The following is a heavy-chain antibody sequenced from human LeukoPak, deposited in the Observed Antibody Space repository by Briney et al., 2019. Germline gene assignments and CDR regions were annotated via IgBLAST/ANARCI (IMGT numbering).Heavy chain of an antibody. Sequence: SETLSVTCTVSGGSISSSSYYWGWIRQPPGKGLEWIGSIYYSGSTYYNPSLKSRVTISVDTSKNQFSLKVNSVTAADTAVYYCASFTSSASGSLTYFDYWGQGTLVTVPS. D-gene: IGHD3-10*01. CDR2: IYYSGST. CDR1: GGSISSSSYY. CDR3: ASFTSSASGSLTYFDY. J-gene: IGHJ4*02. V-gene: IGHV4-39*01.